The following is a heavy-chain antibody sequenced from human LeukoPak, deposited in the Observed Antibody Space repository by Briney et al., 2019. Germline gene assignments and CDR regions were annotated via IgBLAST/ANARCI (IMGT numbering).Heavy chain of an antibody. CDR3: ARGKGGYCSSTSCLNWFDP. D-gene: IGHD2-2*01. CDR1: GGSFSGYY. Sequence: PSETLSLTCAVYGGSFSGYYWSWIRQPPGDGLEWIGEIYHSGSTNYNPSLKSRVTISVDTSKSQFSLKLSSVTAADTAVYYCARGKGGYCSSTSCLNWFDPWGQGTLVTVSS. V-gene: IGHV4-34*01. J-gene: IGHJ5*02. CDR2: IYHSGST.